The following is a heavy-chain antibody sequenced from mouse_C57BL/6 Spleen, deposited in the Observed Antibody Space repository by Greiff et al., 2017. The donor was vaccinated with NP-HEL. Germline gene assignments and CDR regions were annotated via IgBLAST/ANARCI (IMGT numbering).Heavy chain of an antibody. J-gene: IGHJ4*01. D-gene: IGHD1-1*01. CDR3: ARHYYYGSSPYYAMDY. CDR2: IWSDGST. CDR1: GFSLTSYG. V-gene: IGHV2-6-1*01. Sequence: VMLVESGPGLVAPSQSLSITCTVSGFSLTSYGVHWVRQPPGKGLEWLVVIWSDGSTTYNSALKSRLSISKDNSKSQVFLKMNSLQTDDTAMYYCARHYYYGSSPYYAMDYWGQGTSVTVSS.